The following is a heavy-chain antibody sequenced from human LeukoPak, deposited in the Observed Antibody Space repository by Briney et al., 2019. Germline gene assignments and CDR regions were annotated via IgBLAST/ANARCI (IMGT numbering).Heavy chain of an antibody. V-gene: IGHV1-18*01. CDR2: ISAQHGQT. D-gene: IGHD2-8*01. Sequence: ASVKVSCKTSGYSENFYGIIWVRQVAGQGLEWMGWISAQHGQTEYAPNRQDRVTMTTDTYTNTAYMELRRLSSDDPAVYYCAGSLGYCTSNVCYLKYWGQGTLVTVSS. J-gene: IGHJ4*02. CDR1: GYSENFYG. CDR3: AGSLGYCTSNVCYLKY.